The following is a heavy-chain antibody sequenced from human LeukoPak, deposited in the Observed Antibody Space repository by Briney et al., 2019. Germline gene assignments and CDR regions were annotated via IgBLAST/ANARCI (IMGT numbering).Heavy chain of an antibody. D-gene: IGHD6-13*01. CDR3: TREPQYSNTWYDIRGTFDS. J-gene: IGHJ4*02. V-gene: IGHV6-1*01. CDR1: GDSVSNNNAA. CDR2: TYYRSRWYH. Sequence: SQTLSLTCAISGDSVSNNNAAWNWVRQSPSRGLEWLGRTYYRSRWYHDYAVPMKSRITINPDTSKNLFSLQLSSVTPEDTAVYYCTREPQYSNTWYDIRGTFDSWGQGTLVTVSS.